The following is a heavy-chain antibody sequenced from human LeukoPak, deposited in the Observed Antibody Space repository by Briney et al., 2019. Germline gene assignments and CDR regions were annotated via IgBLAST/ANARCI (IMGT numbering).Heavy chain of an antibody. D-gene: IGHD2-21*02. CDR2: IYYSGST. Sequence: SETLSLTCTVSGGSISSGGYYWSWIRQHPGKGLEWIGYIYYSGSTYYNPSLKSRVTISVDTSKNQFSLKLSSVTAADTAVYYCARDFFDNPTPYCGGDCRSYGMDVWGQGTTVTVPS. V-gene: IGHV4-31*03. CDR3: ARDFFDNPTPYCGGDCRSYGMDV. J-gene: IGHJ6*02. CDR1: GGSISSGGYY.